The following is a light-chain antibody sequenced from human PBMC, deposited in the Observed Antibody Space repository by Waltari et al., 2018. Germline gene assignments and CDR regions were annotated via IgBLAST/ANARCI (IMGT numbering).Light chain of an antibody. V-gene: IGKV1-5*03. CDR3: QQYSYFST. CDR2: RTS. J-gene: IGKJ2*01. CDR1: ESISTW. Sequence: DIQMTQSPSTLSTSVGDRVTITCRASESISTWVAWYQQKPGQAPKLLIYRTSNLQIGGPPRFSGRGSGTEFTLTIRGLQPGDFATYFCQQYSYFSTFGQGTKLEIK.